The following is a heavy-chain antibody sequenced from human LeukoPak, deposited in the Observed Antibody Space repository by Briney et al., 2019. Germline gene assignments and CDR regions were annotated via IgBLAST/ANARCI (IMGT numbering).Heavy chain of an antibody. CDR1: GFTVSSND. CDR2: IYSGGST. D-gene: IGHD2-2*01. V-gene: IGHV3-53*01. J-gene: IGHJ4*02. CDR3: AKDMGYCSSATCYGLDY. Sequence: PGGSLRLSCAASGFTVSSNDMSWVRQAPGKGLECISVIYSGGSTDYADSVKGRFTISRDNSKNTLFLQMNSLRAEDTAIYYCAKDMGYCSSATCYGLDYWGQGTLVTVSS.